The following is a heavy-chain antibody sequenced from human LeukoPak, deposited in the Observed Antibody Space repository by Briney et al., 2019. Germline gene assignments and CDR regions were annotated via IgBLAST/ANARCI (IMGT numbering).Heavy chain of an antibody. CDR2: ISSSTSTI. CDR1: GFTFSDYS. CDR3: AKGLRAFDY. Sequence: GGSLRLSCAASGFTFSDYSMNWVRQAPGKGLEWVSYISSSTSTIYYADSVKGRFTISRDNSKNTLYLQMNSLRAEDTAVYYCAKGLRAFDYWGQGTLVTVSS. D-gene: IGHD5/OR15-5a*01. V-gene: IGHV3-48*01. J-gene: IGHJ4*02.